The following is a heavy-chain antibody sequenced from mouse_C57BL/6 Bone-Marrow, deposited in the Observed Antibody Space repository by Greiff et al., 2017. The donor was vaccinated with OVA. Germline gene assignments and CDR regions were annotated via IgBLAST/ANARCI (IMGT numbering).Heavy chain of an antibody. J-gene: IGHJ2*01. CDR1: GYTFTSYG. D-gene: IGHD2-4*01. CDR2: IYPRSGNT. CDR3: ARVGNYDYLFDY. V-gene: IGHV1-81*01. Sequence: VQRVESGAELARPGASVKLSCKASGYTFTSYGISWVKQRTGQGLEWIGEIYPRSGNTYYNEKFKGKATLTADKSSSTAYMELRSLTSEDSAVYVCARVGNYDYLFDYWGQGTTLTVSS.